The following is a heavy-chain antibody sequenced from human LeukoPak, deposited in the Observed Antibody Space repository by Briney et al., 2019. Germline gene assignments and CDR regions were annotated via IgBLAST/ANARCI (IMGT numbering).Heavy chain of an antibody. CDR3: ARALSWKEYYFDF. D-gene: IGHD1-1*01. CDR2: ICSGGST. V-gene: IGHV3-66*01. Sequence: PGGSLRLSCEVSGFTVSGTYMTWVRQAPGKGLEWVSVICSGGSTYYAGSVKGRFIISRDNSKNTLYLHMNSLRAEDTAVYYCARALSWKEYYFDFWGQGALVTVSS. J-gene: IGHJ4*02. CDR1: GFTVSGTY.